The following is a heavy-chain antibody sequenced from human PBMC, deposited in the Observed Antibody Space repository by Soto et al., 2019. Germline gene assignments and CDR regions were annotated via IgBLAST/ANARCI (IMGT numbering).Heavy chain of an antibody. CDR1: GGSISSYY. CDR2: IYYSGST. CDR3: ARLDVAAAQPDY. Sequence: ETLSLTCTFSGGSISSYYWSWIRQPPGKGLEWIGYIYYSGSTNYNPSLKSRVTISVDTSKNQFSLKLSSVTAADTAVYYCARLDVAAAQPDYWGQGTLVTVS. D-gene: IGHD6-13*01. V-gene: IGHV4-59*08. J-gene: IGHJ4*02.